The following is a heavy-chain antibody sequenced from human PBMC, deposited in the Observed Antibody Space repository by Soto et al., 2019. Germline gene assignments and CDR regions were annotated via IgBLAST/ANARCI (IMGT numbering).Heavy chain of an antibody. CDR1: GFMFEDFA. J-gene: IGHJ1*01. CDR3: AKDVDRLGELWGYFHS. CDR2: INWNGVNK. D-gene: IGHD3-16*01. Sequence: EVQLVESGGGLEQPGRSLRLSCTVSGFMFEDFAMHWVRQAPGQGLEWVSGINWNGVNKGYAESVLGRFTISRDNAKKSLYLDMNYLRPEDTALYFCAKDVDRLGELWGYFHSWGQGTMVTVSS. V-gene: IGHV3-9*01.